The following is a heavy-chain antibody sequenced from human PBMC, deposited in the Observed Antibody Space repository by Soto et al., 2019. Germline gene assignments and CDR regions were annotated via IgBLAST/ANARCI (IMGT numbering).Heavy chain of an antibody. D-gene: IGHD1-7*01. CDR3: ARTPELRRYFDY. J-gene: IGHJ4*02. CDR1: GGTFSSYA. Sequence: ASVKVSCKASGGTFSSYAISWVRQAPGQGLEWMGGIIPIFGTANYAQKFQGRVTITADESTSTAYMELSSLRSEDTAVYYCARTPELRRYFDYWGQGTLVTVSS. V-gene: IGHV1-69*13. CDR2: IIPIFGTA.